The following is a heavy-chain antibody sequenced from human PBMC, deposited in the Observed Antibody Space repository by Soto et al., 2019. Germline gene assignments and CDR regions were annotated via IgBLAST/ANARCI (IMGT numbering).Heavy chain of an antibody. D-gene: IGHD7-27*01. CDR2: IKSKTDGGTT. J-gene: IGHJ3*02. V-gene: IGHV3-15*01. CDR1: GFTFSNAW. Sequence: GGSLRLSCAASGFTFSNAWMSWVRQAPGKGLEWVGRIKSKTDGGTTDYAAPVKGRFTISRDDSKNTLYLQMNSLKTEDTAVYYCTTGTKLGIHAFDIWGQGTMVTVSS. CDR3: TTGTKLGIHAFDI.